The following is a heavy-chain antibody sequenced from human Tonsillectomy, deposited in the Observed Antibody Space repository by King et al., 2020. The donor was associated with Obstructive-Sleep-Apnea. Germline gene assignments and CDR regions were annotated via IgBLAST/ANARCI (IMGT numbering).Heavy chain of an antibody. D-gene: IGHD2-8*01. J-gene: IGHJ3*02. Sequence: QLQESGPGLVKPSQTLSLTCAVSGGSISSGDYSWSWIRQPPGKGLEWIGYIYYSGSTYYNPSLKSRVSISVDTSKNQFSLKLSSVTAADTAVYYCAREEVSHAFDIWGQGTMVTVSS. CDR1: GGSISSGDYS. CDR2: IYYSGST. CDR3: AREEVSHAFDI. V-gene: IGHV4-30-4*07.